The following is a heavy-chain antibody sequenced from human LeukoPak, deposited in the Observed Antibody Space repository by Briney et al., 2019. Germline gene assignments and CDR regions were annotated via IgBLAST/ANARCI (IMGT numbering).Heavy chain of an antibody. Sequence: GGSLRLSCAASGFTFDDYTMHWVRQAPGKGLEWVSLISWDGGSTYYADSVKGRFTISRDNSKNTLYLQMNSLRAEDTAVYYCARTTGTGVYYYYGMDVWGQGTTVTVSS. V-gene: IGHV3-43*01. CDR1: GFTFDDYT. J-gene: IGHJ6*02. CDR2: ISWDGGST. D-gene: IGHD1-1*01. CDR3: ARTTGTGVYYYYGMDV.